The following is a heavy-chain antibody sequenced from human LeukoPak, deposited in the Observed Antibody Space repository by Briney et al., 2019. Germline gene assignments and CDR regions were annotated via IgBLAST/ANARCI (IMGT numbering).Heavy chain of an antibody. J-gene: IGHJ4*02. V-gene: IGHV4-39*01. Sequence: SETLSLTCTVSGGSISSSSYYWGWVRQPPGKGLEWIGSIYYSGSTYYNPSLKSRVTISVDTSKNQFSLKLSSVTAADMAVYYYARFKDEAFFDYWGQGTLVTVSS. CDR1: GGSISSSSYY. CDR3: ARFKDEAFFDY. CDR2: IYYSGST.